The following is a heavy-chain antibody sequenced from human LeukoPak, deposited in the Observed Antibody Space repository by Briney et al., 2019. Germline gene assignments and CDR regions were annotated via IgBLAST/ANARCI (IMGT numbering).Heavy chain of an antibody. V-gene: IGHV3-74*01. Sequence: GGSLRLSCAASGFTFSSYWFHWVRQAPGKGLVWVSRINSDGSGTTYADSVKGRFTISRDNAKSTLFLQMNSLRAEDTALYYCARTTSMNYVGDAFHIWGQGTMVTVSS. CDR1: GFTFSSYW. J-gene: IGHJ3*02. CDR3: ARTTSMNYVGDAFHI. CDR2: INSDGSGT. D-gene: IGHD1-7*01.